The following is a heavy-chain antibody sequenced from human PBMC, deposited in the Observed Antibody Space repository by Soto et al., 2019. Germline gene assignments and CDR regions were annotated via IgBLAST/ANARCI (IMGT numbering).Heavy chain of an antibody. V-gene: IGHV3-23*01. Sequence: EVQLLGSGGGLVQPGGSLRLSCAASGFTFSSYAMSWVRQAPGKGLEWVSAISGSGGSTYYVDSVKGRFTISRDNSKNTLYLQMNSLRAEDTAVYYCAKSGGYNYGYQETDYWGQGTLVTVSS. CDR3: AKSGGYNYGYQETDY. D-gene: IGHD5-18*01. J-gene: IGHJ4*02. CDR2: ISGSGGST. CDR1: GFTFSSYA.